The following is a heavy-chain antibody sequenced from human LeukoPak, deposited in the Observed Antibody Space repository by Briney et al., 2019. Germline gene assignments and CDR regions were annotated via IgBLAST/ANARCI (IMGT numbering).Heavy chain of an antibody. Sequence: RASETLSLTCTVSGGSISSGGYYWSWIRQPPGKGLEWIGEINHSGSTNYNPSLKSRVTISVDTSKNQFSLKLSSVTAADTAVYYCARVRKVVVVAATGDFDYWGQGTLVTVSS. D-gene: IGHD2-15*01. CDR3: ARVRKVVVVAATGDFDY. J-gene: IGHJ4*02. CDR1: GGSISSGGYY. V-gene: IGHV4-39*07. CDR2: INHSGST.